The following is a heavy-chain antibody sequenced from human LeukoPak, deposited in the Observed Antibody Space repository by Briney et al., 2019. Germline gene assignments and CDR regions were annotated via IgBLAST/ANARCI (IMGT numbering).Heavy chain of an antibody. J-gene: IGHJ4*02. V-gene: IGHV3-30*02. CDR1: GFIFTTHG. CDR3: ARDADWAFDY. D-gene: IGHD2-21*01. CDR2: IRNDGSDK. Sequence: GGSLRLSCVASGFIFTTHGMHWVRQAPGKRPQWVAFIRNDGSDKYYADSVKGRFTISRDTSKNTLYVQMSSLRPEETALYYCARDADWAFDYWGQGTLVTVSS.